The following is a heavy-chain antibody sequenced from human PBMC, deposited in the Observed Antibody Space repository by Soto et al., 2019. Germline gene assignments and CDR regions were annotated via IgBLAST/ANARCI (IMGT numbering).Heavy chain of an antibody. CDR2: IYYSGST. V-gene: IGHV4-59*01. D-gene: IGHD1-1*01. Sequence: PSETLALTCTVSGGSISSYYWSWIRQPPGKGLEWIGYIYYSGSTNYNPSLKSRVTISVDTSKNQFSLKLSSVTAADTAVYYCARDLGGTTHWGQGTLVTVSS. J-gene: IGHJ4*02. CDR3: ARDLGGTTH. CDR1: GGSISSYY.